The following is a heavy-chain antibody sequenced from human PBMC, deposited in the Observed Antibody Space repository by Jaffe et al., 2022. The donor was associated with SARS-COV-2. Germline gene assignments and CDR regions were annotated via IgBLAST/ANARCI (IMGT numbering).Heavy chain of an antibody. D-gene: IGHD3-10*01. CDR1: GGSISSTYYH. Sequence: QLQLEESGPGLVKPSETLSLTCAVSGGSISSTYYHWGWIRQPPGKGLEWIGTIYWSGSTYYNPSLKSRVTISGDTPKNQFSLRLNSVTAADTAVYYCATYYGSGSAFEYWGQGTLVTVSS. V-gene: IGHV4-39*01. CDR3: ATYYGSGSAFEY. CDR2: IYWSGST. J-gene: IGHJ4*02.